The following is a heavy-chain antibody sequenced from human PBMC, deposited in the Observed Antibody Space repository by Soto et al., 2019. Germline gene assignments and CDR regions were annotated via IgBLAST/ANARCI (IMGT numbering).Heavy chain of an antibody. Sequence: ASVKVSCKASGYTFTSYGISWVRQAPGQGLEWMGWISAYNGNTNYAQKLQGRVTMXXXXXXXXXXXXXXXXXXXDTXXXXXXXXXXGAVVLRYFEGAFDIWGQGTMVTVSS. CDR2: ISAYNGNT. CDR1: GYTFTSYG. CDR3: XXXXXGAVVLRYFEGAFDI. V-gene: IGHV1-18*01. D-gene: IGHD3-9*01. J-gene: IGHJ3*02.